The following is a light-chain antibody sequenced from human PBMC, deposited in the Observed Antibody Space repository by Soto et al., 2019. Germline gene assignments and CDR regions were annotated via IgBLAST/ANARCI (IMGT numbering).Light chain of an antibody. CDR3: QQYGTSPRT. CDR2: GAS. Sequence: NVLTQSPGTLSLSPVERATLSCRATESVSSNYLAWYQQKPGQAPRVLIYGASIRATGIPDRFSGSGSETDFTLTISRLEPEDFAVYYCQQYGTSPRTFGQGTKVDIK. V-gene: IGKV3-20*01. CDR1: ESVSSNY. J-gene: IGKJ1*01.